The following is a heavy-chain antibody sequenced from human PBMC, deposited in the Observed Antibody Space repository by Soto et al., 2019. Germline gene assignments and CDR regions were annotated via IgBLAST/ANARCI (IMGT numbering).Heavy chain of an antibody. D-gene: IGHD1-1*01. CDR3: TTDLGTTGTYYFDY. Sequence: GGSLRLSCAASGFTFSNAWMSWVRQAPGKGREWVGRIKSKTDGGTTDYAAPVKGRFTISRDDSKNTLYLQMNSLKTEDTAVYYCTTDLGTTGTYYFDYWGQGTLVTVSS. CDR2: IKSKTDGGTT. J-gene: IGHJ4*02. CDR1: GFTFSNAW. V-gene: IGHV3-15*01.